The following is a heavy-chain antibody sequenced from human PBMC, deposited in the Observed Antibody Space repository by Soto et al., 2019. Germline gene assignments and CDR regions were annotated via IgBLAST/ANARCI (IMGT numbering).Heavy chain of an antibody. CDR1: DFTFSNAR. D-gene: IGHD3-22*01. CDR3: TTPTITMIDPTYYYYGMDV. V-gene: IGHV3-15*07. CDR2: IKSKSDGGTI. J-gene: IGHJ6*02. Sequence: GVLRLSCAASDFTFSNARLSWVRQAPGKGLEWVGRIKSKSDGGTIDYATPVKGRFTISRDDSKKTLFLEMSSLKTEDTAVYYCTTPTITMIDPTYYYYGMDVWGQGT.